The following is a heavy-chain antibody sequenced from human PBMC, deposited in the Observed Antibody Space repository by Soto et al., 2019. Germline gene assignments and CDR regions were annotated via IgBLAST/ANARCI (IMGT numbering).Heavy chain of an antibody. J-gene: IGHJ4*02. CDR1: GGSISSYY. CDR2: IYYSGST. V-gene: IGHV4-59*08. Sequence: SETLSLTCTVSGGSISSYYWSWIRQPPGKGLEWIGYIYYSGSTNYNPSLKSRVTISVDTSKNQFSLKLSSVTAADTAVYYCASYDILTGYFDYWRQGTLVTFSS. D-gene: IGHD3-9*01. CDR3: ASYDILTGYFDY.